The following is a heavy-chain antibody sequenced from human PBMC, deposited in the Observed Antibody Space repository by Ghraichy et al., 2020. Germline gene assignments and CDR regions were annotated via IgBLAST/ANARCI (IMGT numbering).Heavy chain of an antibody. CDR1: GGSISSSSYY. CDR2: IYYSGST. D-gene: IGHD3-22*01. J-gene: IGHJ3*02. CDR3: ARHGDYYDSSGYYYFAFDI. V-gene: IGHV4-39*01. Sequence: SETLSLTCTVSGGSISSSSYYWGWIRQPPGKGLEWIGSIYYSGSTYYNPSLKSRVTISVDTSKNQFSLKLSSVTAADTAVYYCARHGDYYDSSGYYYFAFDIWGQGTMVTVSS.